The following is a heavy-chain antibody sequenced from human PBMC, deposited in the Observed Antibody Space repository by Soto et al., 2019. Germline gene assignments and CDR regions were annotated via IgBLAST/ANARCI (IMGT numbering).Heavy chain of an antibody. CDR3: ARWVGGSMFDNSGKYDS. J-gene: IGHJ5*01. Sequence: QVQLVESGGGVVQPGRSLRLTCAASGFTFSSNGMHWVRQPPGKGLEWVALIAYDGSKTYYGDSVRGRFTISRDNSENTLFLQMNSLRAGDTAVYYCARWVGGSMFDNSGKYDSWGQGTLVTVSS. V-gene: IGHV3-30*03. D-gene: IGHD3-22*01. CDR2: IAYDGSKT. CDR1: GFTFSSNG.